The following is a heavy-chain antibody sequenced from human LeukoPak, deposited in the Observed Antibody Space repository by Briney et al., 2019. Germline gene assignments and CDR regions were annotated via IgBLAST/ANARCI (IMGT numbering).Heavy chain of an antibody. Sequence: SVKVSCKASGGTFSSYAISWVRQAPGQGLEWMGGIIPIFGTANYAQKFQGRVTMTRDTSTSTVYMELGSLRSEDTAVYYCARGPHPSYDSSGYYWFDPWGQGTLVTVSS. V-gene: IGHV1-69*05. D-gene: IGHD3-22*01. CDR2: IIPIFGTA. CDR3: ARGPHPSYDSSGYYWFDP. CDR1: GGTFSSYA. J-gene: IGHJ5*02.